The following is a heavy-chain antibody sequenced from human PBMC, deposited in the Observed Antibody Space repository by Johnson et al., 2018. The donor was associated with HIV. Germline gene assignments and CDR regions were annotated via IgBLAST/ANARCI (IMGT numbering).Heavy chain of an antibody. J-gene: IGHJ3*02. CDR1: GFTFSSNY. CDR2: IYSGGGT. Sequence: VQLVESGGGLVQPGGSLRLSCAASGFTFSSNYMSWVRQAPGKGLEWVSVIYSGGGTYYEDSVKGRFTISRDNSKNTLYLQMNSLRPQDTAVYYCARTRQGAFDIWGQGTMVTVSS. V-gene: IGHV3-66*02. CDR3: ARTRQGAFDI.